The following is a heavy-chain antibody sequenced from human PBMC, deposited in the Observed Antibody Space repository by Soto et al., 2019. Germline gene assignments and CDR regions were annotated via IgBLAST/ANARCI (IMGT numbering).Heavy chain of an antibody. Sequence: SETLSLTCAVYGGSFSGYYWSWIRQPPGKGLEWIGEINHSGSTNYNPSLKSRVTISVDTSKNQFSLNLSSVTAADTAVYYCARGPYCSGGNCYRGMDVWGQGTTVTVS. V-gene: IGHV4-34*01. D-gene: IGHD2-15*01. J-gene: IGHJ6*02. CDR2: INHSGST. CDR1: GGSFSGYY. CDR3: ARGPYCSGGNCYRGMDV.